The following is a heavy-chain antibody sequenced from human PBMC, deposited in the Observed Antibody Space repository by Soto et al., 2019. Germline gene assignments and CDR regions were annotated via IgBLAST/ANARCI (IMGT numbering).Heavy chain of an antibody. CDR2: ISSSGSTI. Sequence: EVQLVESGGGLVQPGGSLRLSCAASGFTFSSYSMNWVRQAPGKGLEWVSYISSSGSTIYYADSVKGRFTISRDNAKNSLYLQMNSLRDENTAVYYCARDLRMVYAIDFDYWGQGTLVTVSS. CDR3: ARDLRMVYAIDFDY. D-gene: IGHD2-8*01. V-gene: IGHV3-48*02. J-gene: IGHJ4*02. CDR1: GFTFSSYS.